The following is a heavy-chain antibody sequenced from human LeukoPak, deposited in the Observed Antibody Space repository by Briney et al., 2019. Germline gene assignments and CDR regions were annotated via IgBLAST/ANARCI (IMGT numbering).Heavy chain of an antibody. D-gene: IGHD6-13*01. CDR1: GFTFSDYD. Sequence: GGSLRLSCAASGFTFSDYDMNWVRQAPGKGLEWVSSITTSSSYIYYADSVKGRFTISRDNAKNSLYLQMNSLRAEDTALYYCARLIGLTIAAAATDYWGQGTLATVSS. CDR2: ITTSSSYI. CDR3: ARLIGLTIAAAATDY. V-gene: IGHV3-21*01. J-gene: IGHJ4*02.